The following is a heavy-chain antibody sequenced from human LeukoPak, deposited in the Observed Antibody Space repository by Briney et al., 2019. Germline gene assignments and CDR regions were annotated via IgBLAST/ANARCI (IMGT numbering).Heavy chain of an antibody. Sequence: GASVKVSCKASGYTFTSYDINWVRQATGQGLEWMGWMNPNSGNTGYAQKFQGRVTMTRNTSISTAYMKLSSLRSEDTAVYYCARGYLDYYDSSGIDNWFDPWGQGTLVTVSS. CDR1: GYTFTSYD. V-gene: IGHV1-8*01. CDR3: ARGYLDYYDSSGIDNWFDP. CDR2: MNPNSGNT. J-gene: IGHJ5*02. D-gene: IGHD3-22*01.